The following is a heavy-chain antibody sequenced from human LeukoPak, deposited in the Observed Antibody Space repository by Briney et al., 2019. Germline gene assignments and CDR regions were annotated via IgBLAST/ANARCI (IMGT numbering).Heavy chain of an antibody. CDR3: ARSKYVWGSYNWFDP. J-gene: IGHJ5*02. Sequence: PSETLSLTCAVYGGSFSGYYWSWIRQPPGKGLEWIGEINHSGSTNYNPSLKSRVTMSVDTSKNQFSLQLNSVTPEDTAVYYCARSKYVWGSYNWFDPWGQGTLVTVSS. CDR1: GGSFSGYY. CDR2: INHSGST. V-gene: IGHV4-34*01. D-gene: IGHD3-16*01.